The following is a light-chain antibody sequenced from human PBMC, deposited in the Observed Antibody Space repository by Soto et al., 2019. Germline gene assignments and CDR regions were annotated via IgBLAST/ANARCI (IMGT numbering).Light chain of an antibody. V-gene: IGKV3-20*01. CDR1: QSVSSSY. CDR3: QQYGSSLWT. Sequence: EIVLTQCPGTVSLSPGERATLSCRASQSVSSSYLAWYQQKPGQAPRLLIYGASSRATGIPDRFSGSGSGTDFTLTISRLEPEDFAVYYCQQYGSSLWTFGQGTKVEIK. J-gene: IGKJ1*01. CDR2: GAS.